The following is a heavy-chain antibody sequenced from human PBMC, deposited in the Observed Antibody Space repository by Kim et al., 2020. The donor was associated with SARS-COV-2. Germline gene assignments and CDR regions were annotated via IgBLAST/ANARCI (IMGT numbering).Heavy chain of an antibody. CDR1: GYTFTTYY. CDR2: VNPVGGST. CDR3: ARAQFYDSGYYLDS. Sequence: ASVKVSCKASGYTFTTYYVHWVRQAPGQGPEWVGAVNPVGGSTTFAQQFQGRVTLTRDTSTSTVYMELSSLRSGDTAVYFCARAQFYDSGYYLDSWGQGTLVTVTS. V-gene: IGHV1-46*01. D-gene: IGHD3-22*01. J-gene: IGHJ4*02.